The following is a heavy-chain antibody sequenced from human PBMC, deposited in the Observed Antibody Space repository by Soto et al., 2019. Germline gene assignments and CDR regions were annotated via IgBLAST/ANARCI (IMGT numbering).Heavy chain of an antibody. Sequence: ASVKVSCKASGYTFTSYGISWVRQAPGQGLEWMGWISAYNGNTNYAQKLQGRVTMTTDTSTSTAYMELRSLRSDDTAVYYCARDSRPAPVGYYVDVWGKGTTVTVSS. J-gene: IGHJ6*03. V-gene: IGHV1-18*01. CDR1: GYTFTSYG. CDR3: ARDSRPAPVGYYVDV. CDR2: ISAYNGNT. D-gene: IGHD6-6*01.